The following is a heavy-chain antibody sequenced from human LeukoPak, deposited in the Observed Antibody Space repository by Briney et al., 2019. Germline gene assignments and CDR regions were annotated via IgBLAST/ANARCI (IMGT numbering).Heavy chain of an antibody. J-gene: IGHJ4*02. CDR1: GFIFDDYG. Sequence: GGSLRLSCAASGFIFDDYGMSWVRQAPGKGLEWVAVISYDGSNYSYADSVKGRFTISRDNSKNTLYLQMNSLRPEDTAVYYCARGAHKRDDYGGFFDYWGQGTLVTVSS. CDR3: ARGAHKRDDYGGFFDY. CDR2: ISYDGSNY. V-gene: IGHV3-30*03. D-gene: IGHD4-23*01.